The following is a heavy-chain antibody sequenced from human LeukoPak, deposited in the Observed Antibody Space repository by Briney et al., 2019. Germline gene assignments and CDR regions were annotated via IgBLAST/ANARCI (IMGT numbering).Heavy chain of an antibody. V-gene: IGHV3-30*02. J-gene: IGHJ4*02. Sequence: GGSLRLSCAASGFTFSNYGMHWVRQAPGKGLEWVAFIRYDGSNKYYADSVKGRFTISRDNSKNTLYLQMNSLRAEDTAVYYCAKGIRSGYYTLDYWGQGTLVTVSS. D-gene: IGHD3-22*01. CDR2: IRYDGSNK. CDR1: GFTFSNYG. CDR3: AKGIRSGYYTLDY.